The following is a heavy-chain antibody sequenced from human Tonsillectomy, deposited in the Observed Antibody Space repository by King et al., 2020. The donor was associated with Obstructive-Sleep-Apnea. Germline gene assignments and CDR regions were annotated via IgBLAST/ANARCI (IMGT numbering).Heavy chain of an antibody. D-gene: IGHD4-17*01. CDR2: INPDGSVA. CDR1: GFTFSIYC. CDR3: ARPTVTLEY. J-gene: IGHJ4*02. V-gene: IGHV3-74*01. Sequence: VQLVESGGALVQPGGSLRLSCAASGFTFSIYCMHWVRQAPGKGLVWVLRINPDGSVAIYADSVKGRFTISRENAKNTLYLQMNDLRPGDTARYYCARPTVTLEYWGQGSQVTVSS.